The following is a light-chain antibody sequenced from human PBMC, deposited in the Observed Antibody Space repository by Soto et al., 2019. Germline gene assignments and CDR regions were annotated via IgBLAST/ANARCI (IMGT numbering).Light chain of an antibody. CDR3: ASYTSIYTLV. V-gene: IGLV2-14*01. CDR2: DVN. Sequence: QSVLTQPASVSGSPGQSITISCTGTIDDVGAYNYVSWYQQRPGSAPQLLIYDVNNRPSGASNRFSGSKSGHTAYLTISGLQSDDEANYHCASYTSIYTLVFGTGTKLTVL. J-gene: IGLJ1*01. CDR1: IDDVGAYNY.